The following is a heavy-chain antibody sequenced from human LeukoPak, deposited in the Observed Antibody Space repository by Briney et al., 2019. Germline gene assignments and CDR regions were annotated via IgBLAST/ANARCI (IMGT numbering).Heavy chain of an antibody. CDR3: ARGHYYGSGTDY. V-gene: IGHV4-59*01. CDR1: GGSISSYY. CDR2: IYYSGST. J-gene: IGHJ4*02. Sequence: SETLSLTCTVSGGSISSYYWSWIRQPPGKGLEWIGYIYYSGSTNYNPSLKSRVTISVDTSKNQFSLKLSSVTAADTAVYYCARGHYYGSGTDYWGQGTLVTVSS. D-gene: IGHD3-10*01.